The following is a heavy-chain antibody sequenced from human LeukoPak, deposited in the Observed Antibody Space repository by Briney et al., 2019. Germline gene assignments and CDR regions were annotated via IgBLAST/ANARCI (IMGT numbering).Heavy chain of an antibody. D-gene: IGHD3-3*01. V-gene: IGHV4-61*02. CDR2: IYTSGST. CDR3: ARDGSYDFCSGYYRNCFDP. CDR1: GGSINSGSYY. Sequence: SETLSLTRTVSGGSINSGSYYWSWLRQPAGRGLECIGRIYTSGSTNYNPSLKRRVTISVDSSKTPSSLKLRSLTAAATAVYYCARDGSYDFCSGYYRNCFDPWGQGALVTVSS. J-gene: IGHJ5*02.